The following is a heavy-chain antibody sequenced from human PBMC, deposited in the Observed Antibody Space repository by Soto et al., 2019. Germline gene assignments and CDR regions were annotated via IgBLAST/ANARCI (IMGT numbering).Heavy chain of an antibody. D-gene: IGHD2-15*01. V-gene: IGHV4-31*03. CDR1: GGSISSGGYY. Sequence: QVQLQESGPGLLKPSQTLSLTCTVSGGSISSGGYYWSWIRQHPGTGLEWIGYIYYSGSTYYNPSRNSRVTISVDTSKSQFSLKLSSVTSADTAVYYCAIDLYCSGGSCQDYWGEGTLVTVSS. CDR2: IYYSGST. CDR3: AIDLYCSGGSCQDY. J-gene: IGHJ4*02.